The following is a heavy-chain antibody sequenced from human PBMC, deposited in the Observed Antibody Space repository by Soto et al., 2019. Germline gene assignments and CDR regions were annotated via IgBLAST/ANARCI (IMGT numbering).Heavy chain of an antibody. D-gene: IGHD3-9*01. J-gene: IGHJ5*02. CDR2: INHSGST. CDR3: ARALPPLRYFDWLSRGFDP. Sequence: PSETLSLTCAVYGGSFSGYYWSWIRQPPGKGLEWIGEINHSGSTNYNPSLKSRVTISVDTSKSQFSLKLSSVTAADTAVYYCARALPPLRYFDWLSRGFDPWGQGTLVTVSS. V-gene: IGHV4-34*01. CDR1: GGSFSGYY.